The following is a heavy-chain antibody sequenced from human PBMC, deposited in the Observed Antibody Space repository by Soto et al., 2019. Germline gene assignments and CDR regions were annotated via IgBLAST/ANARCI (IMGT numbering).Heavy chain of an antibody. CDR2: IKSKTDGGTT. Sequence: GGSLRLSCAASGFTFSNAWMNWVRQAPGKGLEWVGRIKSKTDGGTTDYAAPVKGRFTISRDDSKNTLYLQMNSLKTEDTAVYYCTTSSSADYYYYYGMDVWGQGTTVTVSS. CDR3: TTSSSADYYYYYGMDV. CDR1: GFTFSNAW. J-gene: IGHJ6*02. V-gene: IGHV3-15*07. D-gene: IGHD6-6*01.